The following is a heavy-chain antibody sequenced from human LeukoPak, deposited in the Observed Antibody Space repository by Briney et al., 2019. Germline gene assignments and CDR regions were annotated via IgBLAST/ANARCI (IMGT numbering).Heavy chain of an antibody. CDR2: IYTGGST. J-gene: IGHJ4*02. V-gene: IGHV3-53*01. D-gene: IGHD6-13*01. CDR3: ARTVYSTSWYFDY. CDR1: GFTVSSDY. Sequence: GGSLRLSCAASGFTVSSDYMSWVRQAPGKGLEWVSVIYTGGSTYYADSVKGRFTISRDNSKNTLYLQMNSLRAEDTAVYYCARTVYSTSWYFDYWGQGTLVTVSS.